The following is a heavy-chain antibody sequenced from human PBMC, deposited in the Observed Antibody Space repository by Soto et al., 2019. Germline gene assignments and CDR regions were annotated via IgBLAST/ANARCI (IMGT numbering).Heavy chain of an antibody. CDR2: IYHSGST. Sequence: TLSLTCAVSGGSISSGGYSWSWIRQPPGKGLEWIGYIYHSGSTYYNPSLKSRVTISVDRSKNQFSLKLSSVTAADTAVYYCARIGLLYYYYYYGMDVWGQGTTVTVSS. J-gene: IGHJ6*02. CDR1: GGSISSGGYS. CDR3: ARIGLLYYYYYYGMDV. V-gene: IGHV4-30-2*01.